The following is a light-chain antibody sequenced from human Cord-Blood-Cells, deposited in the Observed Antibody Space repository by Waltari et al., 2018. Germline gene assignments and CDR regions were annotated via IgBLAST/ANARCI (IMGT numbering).Light chain of an antibody. J-gene: IGLJ2*01. CDR3: MIWHSSAVV. CDR1: SGINVGTYR. V-gene: IGLV5-45*02. Sequence: QAVLTQPSSLSASPGASASLTCTLRSGINVGTYRIYWYQQKPGSPPQYLLRYKSDSDKQQCAGVPSRLSRSKDASAKAGIFLISGLQSEDEADYYCMIWHSSAVVFGGGTKLTVL. CDR2: YKSDSDK.